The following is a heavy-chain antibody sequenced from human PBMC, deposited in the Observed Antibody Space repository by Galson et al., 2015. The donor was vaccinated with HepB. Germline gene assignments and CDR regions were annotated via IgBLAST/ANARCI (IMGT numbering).Heavy chain of an antibody. J-gene: IGHJ5*02. V-gene: IGHV3-30-3*01. D-gene: IGHD2-15*01. CDR1: GFTFSSYA. CDR2: ISYDGSNK. CDR3: ASAHITPGGNSWFDP. Sequence: SLRLSCAASGFTFSSYAMHWVRQAPGKGLEWVAVISYDGSNKYYADSVKGRFTISRDNSKNTLYLQMNSLRAEDTAVYYCASAHITPGGNSWFDPWGQGTLVTVSS.